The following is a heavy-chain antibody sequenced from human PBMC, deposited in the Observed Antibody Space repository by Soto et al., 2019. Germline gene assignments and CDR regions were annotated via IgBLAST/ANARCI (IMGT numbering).Heavy chain of an antibody. D-gene: IGHD2-8*02. J-gene: IGHJ4*02. CDR3: ARCTGEYYFDY. CDR2: IYYSGST. V-gene: IGHV4-39*01. Sequence: SETLSLTCTVSGGSISSSSYYWGWIRQPPGKGLEWIGSIYYSGSTYYNPSLKSRVTISVDTSKNQFSLKLSSVTAADTAVYYCARCTGEYYFDYWGQGTLVTVSS. CDR1: GGSISSSSYY.